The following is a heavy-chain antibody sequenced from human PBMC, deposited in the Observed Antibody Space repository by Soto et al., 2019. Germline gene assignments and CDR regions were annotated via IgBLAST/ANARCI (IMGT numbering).Heavy chain of an antibody. CDR2: ISVSGGST. CDR1: GFTFSSYP. CDR3: AKGLAAGGLFDY. D-gene: IGHD6-13*01. Sequence: PGRSLRLSWAAAGFTFSSYPMSWLRQAPGKGLEWVSTISVSGGSTYYADSVKGRFTISRDNSENRLYLQMNSLRVGDTAVYYCAKGLAAGGLFDYWGQGTLVTVSS. J-gene: IGHJ4*02. V-gene: IGHV3-23*01.